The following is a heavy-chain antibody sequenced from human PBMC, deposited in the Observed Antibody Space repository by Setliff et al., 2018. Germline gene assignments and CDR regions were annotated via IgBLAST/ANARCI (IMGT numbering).Heavy chain of an antibody. V-gene: IGHV4-34*01. Sequence: LSLTCAAYGGTFSDYYWTWIRQPPGKGLEWIGEINHRGSTNYNPSLKSRATISIDTSKDQFSLKLISMSAADTAVYFCARGRNIAARLLDSWGQGALVTVSS. J-gene: IGHJ4*02. CDR1: GGTFSDYY. CDR3: ARGRNIAARLLDS. CDR2: INHRGST. D-gene: IGHD6-6*01.